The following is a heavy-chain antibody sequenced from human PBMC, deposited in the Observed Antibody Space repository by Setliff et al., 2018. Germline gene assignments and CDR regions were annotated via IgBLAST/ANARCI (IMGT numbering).Heavy chain of an antibody. D-gene: IGHD1-26*01. CDR1: GYTFTNYW. CDR3: ARVGPLTDDAFDI. CDR2: IYPADSDT. J-gene: IGHJ3*02. Sequence: GESLKISCKGSGYTFTNYWIAWVRQMPGKGLKYMGIIYPADSDTTYSPSFQGQVTISADKPINTAYLQWSSLKASDTAIYYCARVGPLTDDAFDIWGQGTMVTVS. V-gene: IGHV5-51*01.